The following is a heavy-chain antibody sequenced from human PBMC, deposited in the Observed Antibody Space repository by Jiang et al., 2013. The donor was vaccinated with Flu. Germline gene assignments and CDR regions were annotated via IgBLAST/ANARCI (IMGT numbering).Heavy chain of an antibody. V-gene: IGHV3-23*04. J-gene: IGHJ4*02. Sequence: VQLVESGGGLVQPGGSLRLSCAASGFTFSSYAMSWVRQAPGKGLEWVSAISGSGGSTYYADSVKGRFTISRDNSKNTLYLQMNSLRAEDTAVYYCAKDFARQYYFDSSGLDYWGQGTLVTVSS. D-gene: IGHD3-22*01. CDR1: GFTFSSYA. CDR3: AKDFARQYYFDSSGLDY. CDR2: ISGSGGST.